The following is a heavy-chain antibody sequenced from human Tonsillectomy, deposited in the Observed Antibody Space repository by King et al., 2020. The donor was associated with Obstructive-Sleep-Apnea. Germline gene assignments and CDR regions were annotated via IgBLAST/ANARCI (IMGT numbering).Heavy chain of an antibody. J-gene: IGHJ2*01. Sequence: QLQESGPGLVKPSETLSLTCTVSGSSISSGYYWGWIRQPPGKGLEWIGSIYNSGSTYYNPSLKSRVTISVDTSENQVSLKLNSVTAADTAVYYCARDEYYRGSGDWYFGLWGRGTLVTVSS. D-gene: IGHD3-22*01. V-gene: IGHV4-38-2*02. CDR1: GSSISSGYY. CDR2: IYNSGST. CDR3: ARDEYYRGSGDWYFGL.